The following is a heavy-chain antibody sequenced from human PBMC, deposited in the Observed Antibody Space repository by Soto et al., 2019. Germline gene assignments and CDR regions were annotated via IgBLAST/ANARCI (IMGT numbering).Heavy chain of an antibody. J-gene: IGHJ4*02. CDR3: ARERVVGQQLEFSYDY. V-gene: IGHV3-30-3*01. D-gene: IGHD6-13*01. CDR1: GFTFSSYA. Sequence: GGSLRLSCAASGFTFSSYAMHWVRQAPGKGLEWVAVISYDGSNKYYADSVKGRFTISRDNSKNTLYLQMNSLRAEDTAVYYCARERVVGQQLEFSYDYWGQGTLVTVSS. CDR2: ISYDGSNK.